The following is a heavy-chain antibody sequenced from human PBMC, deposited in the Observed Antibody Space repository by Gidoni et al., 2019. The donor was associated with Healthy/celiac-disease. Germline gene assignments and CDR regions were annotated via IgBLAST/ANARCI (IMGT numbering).Heavy chain of an antibody. V-gene: IGHV3-11*06. CDR3: ARENGDYGDFSGFDY. CDR2: ISSSSSYT. J-gene: IGHJ4*02. CDR1: GFTFSAYY. Sequence: QVQLVESGGGLVKPGGSLRLSCAASGFTFSAYYMSWIRQAPGKGLEWVSYISSSSSYTNYADSVKGRFTISRDNAKNSLYLQMNSLRAEDTAVYYCARENGDYGDFSGFDYWGQGTLVTVSS. D-gene: IGHD4-17*01.